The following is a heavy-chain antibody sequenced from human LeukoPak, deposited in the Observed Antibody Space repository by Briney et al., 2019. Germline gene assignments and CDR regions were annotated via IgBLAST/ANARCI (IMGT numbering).Heavy chain of an antibody. D-gene: IGHD6-6*01. CDR1: GGSISSYY. CDR2: IYYSGST. V-gene: IGHV4-59*01. Sequence: KTSETLSLTCTVSGGSISSYYWSWIRQPPGKGLEWIGYIYYSGSTNCNPSLKSRVTISVDTSKNQFSLKLSSVTAADTAVYYCAREEYSSSFDYWGQGTLVTVSS. J-gene: IGHJ4*02. CDR3: AREEYSSSFDY.